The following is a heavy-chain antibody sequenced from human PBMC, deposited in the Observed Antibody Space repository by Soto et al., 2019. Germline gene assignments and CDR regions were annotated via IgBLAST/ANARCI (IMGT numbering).Heavy chain of an antibody. CDR1: GGSISSYY. CDR2: IYYSGST. V-gene: IGHV4-59*01. J-gene: IGHJ6*02. D-gene: IGHD1-26*01. Sequence: SETLSLTCTVSGGSISSYYWSWIRQPPGKGLEWIGYIYYSGSTDYNPSLKSRVTISVDTSKNQFSLKLSSVTAADTAVYYCARDMRVGATTRYYGMDVWGQGTTVTVSS. CDR3: ARDMRVGATTRYYGMDV.